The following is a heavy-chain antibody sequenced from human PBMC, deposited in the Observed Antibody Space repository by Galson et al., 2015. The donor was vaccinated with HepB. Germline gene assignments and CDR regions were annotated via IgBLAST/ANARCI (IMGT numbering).Heavy chain of an antibody. V-gene: IGHV3-23*01. D-gene: IGHD6-19*01. CDR3: ARVWRGRWDLKYSSGINYFDY. J-gene: IGHJ4*02. Sequence: SLRLSCAASGFTFSSYAMSWVRQAPGKGLEWVSAISGSGGSTYYADSVKGRFTISRDNSKNTLYLQMNSLRAEDTAVYYCARVWRGRWDLKYSSGINYFDYWGQGTLVTVSS. CDR1: GFTFSSYA. CDR2: ISGSGGST.